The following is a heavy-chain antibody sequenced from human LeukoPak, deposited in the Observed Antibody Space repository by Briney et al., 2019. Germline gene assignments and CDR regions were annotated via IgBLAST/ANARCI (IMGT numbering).Heavy chain of an antibody. V-gene: IGHV4-39*01. J-gene: IGHJ3*02. CDR1: GGSISSSSYY. CDR2: IYYSGST. Sequence: SETLSLTCTVSGGSISSSSYYWGWIRQPPGKGLEWIGSIYYSGSTYYNPSLKSRVTISVDTSKNQFSLKLSSVTAADTAVYYCARYLSITMVRGVSGSDIWGQGTMVTVSS. D-gene: IGHD3-10*01. CDR3: ARYLSITMVRGVSGSDI.